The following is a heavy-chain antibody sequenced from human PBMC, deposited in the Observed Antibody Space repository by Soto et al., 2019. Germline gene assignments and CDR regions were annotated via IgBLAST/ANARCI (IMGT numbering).Heavy chain of an antibody. CDR3: TRDLTGYAMDV. CDR1: GFSFSSHS. Sequence: GGSLRLSCAASGFSFSSHSLNWVRQAPGKGLEWVSYISLNLQTIYYADSVKGRFTISRDNAKNSLYLQMNTLRAEDTAVYYCTRDLTGYAMDVWGQGTTVTVSS. J-gene: IGHJ6*02. D-gene: IGHD2-2*01. V-gene: IGHV3-48*03. CDR2: ISLNLQTI.